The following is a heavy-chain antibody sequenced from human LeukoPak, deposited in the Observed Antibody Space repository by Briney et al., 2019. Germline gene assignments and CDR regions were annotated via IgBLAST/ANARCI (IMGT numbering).Heavy chain of an antibody. J-gene: IGHJ4*02. CDR3: VKDVYHYYDASGFVN. CDR2: ISSSGSTI. CDR1: GFTFSSYE. Sequence: PGGSLRLSCAASGFTFSSYEMNWVRQAPGKGLEWVSYISSSGSTIYYADSVKGRFTISRDNAKNSLYLQMNSLRAEDTALYYCVKDVYHYYDASGFVNWGQGTLVTVSS. V-gene: IGHV3-48*03. D-gene: IGHD3-22*01.